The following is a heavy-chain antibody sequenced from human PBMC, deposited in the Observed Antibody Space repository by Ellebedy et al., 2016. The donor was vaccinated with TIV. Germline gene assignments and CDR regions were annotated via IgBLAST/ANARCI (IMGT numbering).Heavy chain of an antibody. CDR3: AKDPSHSGRYYDY. D-gene: IGHD1-26*01. CDR1: GFTFSSYA. CDR2: IYSGGTT. Sequence: GESLKISCAASGFTFSSYAMSWVRQAPGKGLEWVSVIYSGGTTYYADSVKGRFTISRDNSKNTLYLQMNSLRAEDTAVHYCAKDPSHSGRYYDYWGQGTLVTVSS. J-gene: IGHJ4*02. V-gene: IGHV3-23*01.